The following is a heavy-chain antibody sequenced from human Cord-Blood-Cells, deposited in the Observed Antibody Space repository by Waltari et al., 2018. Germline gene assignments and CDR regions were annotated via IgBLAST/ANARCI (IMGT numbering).Heavy chain of an antibody. J-gene: IGHJ3*02. CDR3: YSGSDAFDI. CDR2: MNPNSGNT. D-gene: IGHD2-21*01. V-gene: IGHV1-8*01. CDR1: GYTFTRYD. Sequence: VSCKASGYTFTRYDINWVRQATGQGLEWMGWMNPNSGNTGYAQKFQGRVTMTRNTSISTAYMELGSLRSEDTAVYYCYSGSDAFDIWGQGTMVTVSS.